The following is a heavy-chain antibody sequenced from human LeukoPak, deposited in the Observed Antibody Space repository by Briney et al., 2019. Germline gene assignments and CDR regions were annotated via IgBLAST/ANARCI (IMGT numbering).Heavy chain of an antibody. CDR3: ARDGNPIWFGGPCWFDP. Sequence: SGGSLRLSCAASGFTFSGSAMHWVRQASGKGLEWVGRIRSKANSYATAYAASVKGRFTISRDDSKNTLYLQMNSLRAEDTAVYYCARDGNPIWFGGPCWFDPWGQGTLVTVSS. J-gene: IGHJ5*02. V-gene: IGHV3-73*01. D-gene: IGHD3-10*01. CDR2: IRSKANSYAT. CDR1: GFTFSGSA.